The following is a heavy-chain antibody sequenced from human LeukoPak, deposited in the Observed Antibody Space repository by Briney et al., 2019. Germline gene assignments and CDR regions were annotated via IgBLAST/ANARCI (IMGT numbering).Heavy chain of an antibody. CDR2: IRQDGSAK. Sequence: GGSLRLSCAASGFTFSTYWMSWVRQAPGKALEWVANIRQDGSAKYYLDSVKGRFTISRDNAKNSPYLQMNSLRAEDTAVYSCTRDRQGPKLYEMHVWGQGTTVTVSS. V-gene: IGHV3-7*01. D-gene: IGHD3-10*01. J-gene: IGHJ6*02. CDR1: GFTFSTYW. CDR3: TRDRQGPKLYEMHV.